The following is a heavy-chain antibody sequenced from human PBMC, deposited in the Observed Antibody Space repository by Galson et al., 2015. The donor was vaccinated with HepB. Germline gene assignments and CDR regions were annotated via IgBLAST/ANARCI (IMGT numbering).Heavy chain of an antibody. CDR3: AKDLNFGELFYGDH. D-gene: IGHD3-10*01. CDR1: GFTFSRYA. Sequence: SLRLSCAASGFTFSRYAMNWVRQAPGKAPEWVSGISGSGNSTKYTATVRGRFTISRDNSKNTLYLQLHSLRAEDTAVYYCAKDLNFGELFYGDHWGQGTLVTVSS. V-gene: IGHV3-23*01. J-gene: IGHJ5*02. CDR2: ISGSGNST.